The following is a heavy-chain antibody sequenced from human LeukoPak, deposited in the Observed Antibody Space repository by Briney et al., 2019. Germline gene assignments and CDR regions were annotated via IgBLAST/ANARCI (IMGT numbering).Heavy chain of an antibody. CDR3: AKDTKTYYDSSGYYSL. Sequence: GGSLRLSCAASGFTFSSYAMSWVRQAPGKGLEWVSAISGSGGSTYYADSVKGRFTISRDNSKNTLYLQMNSLRAEDTAVYYCAKDTKTYYDSSGYYSLWGQGTLVTVSS. D-gene: IGHD3-22*01. CDR2: ISGSGGST. CDR1: GFTFSSYA. J-gene: IGHJ4*02. V-gene: IGHV3-23*01.